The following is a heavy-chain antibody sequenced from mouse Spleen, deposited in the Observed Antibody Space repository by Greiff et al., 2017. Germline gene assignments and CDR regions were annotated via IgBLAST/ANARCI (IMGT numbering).Heavy chain of an antibody. D-gene: IGHD1-1*02. Sequence: EVKLMESGGGLVQPGGSLKLSCATSGFTFSDYYMYWVRQTPEKRLEWVAYISNGGGSTYYPDTVKGRFTISRDNAKNTLYLQMSRLKSEDTAMYYCARRGYGSSWFAYWGQGTLVTVSA. CDR1: GFTFSDYY. CDR3: ARRGYGSSWFAY. J-gene: IGHJ3*01. V-gene: IGHV5-12*02. CDR2: ISNGGGST.